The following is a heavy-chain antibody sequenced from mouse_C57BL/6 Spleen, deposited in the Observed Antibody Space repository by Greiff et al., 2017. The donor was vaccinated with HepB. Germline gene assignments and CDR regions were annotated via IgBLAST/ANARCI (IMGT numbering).Heavy chain of an antibody. J-gene: IGHJ2*01. CDR1: GYSFSSSW. CDR2: IYPGDGDT. D-gene: IGHD4-1*02. CDR3: ARSTGKEDDY. V-gene: IGHV1-82*01. Sequence: VQLQQSGPELVKPGASVKISCNASGYSFSSSWMNWVRQRPGKGLEWLGRIYPGDGDTNYNGKFKGKATLTADKSSSTAYMQLSSLTSEDSAVYFSARSTGKEDDYWGQGTTLTVSS.